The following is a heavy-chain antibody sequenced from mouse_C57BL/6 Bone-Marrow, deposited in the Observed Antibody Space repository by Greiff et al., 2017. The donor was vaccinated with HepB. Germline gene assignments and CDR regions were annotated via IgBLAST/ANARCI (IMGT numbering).Heavy chain of an antibody. Sequence: EVKLVESGPGLVKPSQSLSLTCSVTGYSITSGYYWNWIRQFPGNKLEWMGYISYDGSNNYNPSLKNRISITRDTSQNQFFLKLNSVTTEDTATYYCARNPFYYYGSSRWYFDVWGTGTTVTVSS. CDR3: ARNPFYYYGSSRWYFDV. D-gene: IGHD1-1*01. CDR1: GYSITSGYY. CDR2: ISYDGSN. J-gene: IGHJ1*03. V-gene: IGHV3-6*01.